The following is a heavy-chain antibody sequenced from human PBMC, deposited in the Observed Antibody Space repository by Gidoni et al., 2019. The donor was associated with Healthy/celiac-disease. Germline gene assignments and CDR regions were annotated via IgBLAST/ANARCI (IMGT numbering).Heavy chain of an antibody. Sequence: QVQLQQWGAGLLKPSETLSLTCAVYGGSFSGYYWSWIRQPPGKGLEWIGEINHSGSTNYNPSLKSRVTISVDTSKNQFSLKLSSVTAADTAVYYCARSPDYYGSGSYVDYWGQGTLVTVSS. CDR3: ARSPDYYGSGSYVDY. J-gene: IGHJ4*02. V-gene: IGHV4-34*01. CDR2: INHSGST. D-gene: IGHD3-10*01. CDR1: GGSFSGYY.